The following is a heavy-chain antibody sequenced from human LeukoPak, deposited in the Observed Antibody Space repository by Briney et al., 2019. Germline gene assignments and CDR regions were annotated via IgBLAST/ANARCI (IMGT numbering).Heavy chain of an antibody. CDR2: IFSSSTYI. CDR3: ARDFYDGFALDY. J-gene: IGHJ4*02. CDR1: GFTFNTYS. V-gene: IGHV3-21*03. D-gene: IGHD2/OR15-2a*01. Sequence: GESLRLSCAASGFTFNTYSMNWVRQAPGKGLEWVSFIFSSSTYIYYTDSVKGRFTISRDNARNSLYLQMDNLRAEDTGVYYCARDFYDGFALDYWGQGTLVTVSS.